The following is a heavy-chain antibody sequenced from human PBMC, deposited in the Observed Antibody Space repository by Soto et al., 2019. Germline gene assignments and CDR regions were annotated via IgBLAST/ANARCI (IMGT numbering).Heavy chain of an antibody. CDR2: ISYDGSNK. J-gene: IGHJ4*02. CDR3: ARAHDYGDYYFDY. V-gene: IGHV3-30-3*01. Sequence: PGGSLRLSCAASGFTFSSYAMHWVRQAPGKGLEGVAVISYDGSNKYYADSVKGRFTISRDNSKNTLYLQMNSLRAEDTAVYYCARAHDYGDYYFDYWGQGTLVTVSS. D-gene: IGHD4-17*01. CDR1: GFTFSSYA.